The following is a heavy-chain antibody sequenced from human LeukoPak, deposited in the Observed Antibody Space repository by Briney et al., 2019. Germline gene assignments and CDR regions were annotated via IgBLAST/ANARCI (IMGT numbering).Heavy chain of an antibody. J-gene: IGHJ4*02. V-gene: IGHV3-48*03. Sequence: QPGGSLRLSCAASGFTFSSYAMSWVRQAPGKGLEWVSYISSSGSTIYYADSVKGRFTISRDNAKNSLYLQMNSLRAEDTAVYYCARLHSGGGGFFDYWGQGTLVTVSS. CDR1: GFTFSSYA. CDR3: ARLHSGGGGFFDY. CDR2: ISSSGSTI. D-gene: IGHD2-15*01.